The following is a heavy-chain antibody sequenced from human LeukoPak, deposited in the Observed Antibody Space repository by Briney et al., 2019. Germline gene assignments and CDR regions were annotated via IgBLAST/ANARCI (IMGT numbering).Heavy chain of an antibody. D-gene: IGHD5-12*01. V-gene: IGHV4-59*08. CDR2: IYYSGST. CDR1: GGSLSGYY. CDR3: GRSVGLRDKDYFDY. J-gene: IGHJ4*01. Sequence: PSGTLSLSCTVSGGSLSGYYWSWIRQPPGKGLEWVGYIYYSGSTIYNPSLRSRVTITVDTSKNQSSLQLSTGPTADAAVYYCGRSVGLRDKDYFDYWGQGTLVTVSS.